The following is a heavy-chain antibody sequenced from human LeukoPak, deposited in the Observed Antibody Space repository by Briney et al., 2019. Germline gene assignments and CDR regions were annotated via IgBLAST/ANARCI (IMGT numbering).Heavy chain of an antibody. D-gene: IGHD3-9*01. CDR1: GGSISSGSYY. Sequence: SQTLSLTCTVSGGSISSGSYYWSWIRQPAGKGLEWIGRIYTSGSTNYNPSLKSRVTISVDTSKNQFSLKLSSVTAADTAVYYCARVPPNYDILTGYYVWGQGTLVTVSS. J-gene: IGHJ4*02. CDR3: ARVPPNYDILTGYYV. V-gene: IGHV4-61*02. CDR2: IYTSGST.